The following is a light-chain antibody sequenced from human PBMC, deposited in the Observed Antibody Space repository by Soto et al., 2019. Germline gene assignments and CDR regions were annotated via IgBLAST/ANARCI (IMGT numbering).Light chain of an antibody. Sequence: QSVLTQPASVSGSPGQSITISCTGTSSDVGSYNLVSWYQQDPGKSPKLMIYEGSKRPSGVSNRFSGSKSGNTASLTISGLQAEDEADYYCCSYAGSSPYVVFGGGTKLTVL. CDR1: SSDVGSYNL. V-gene: IGLV2-23*01. J-gene: IGLJ2*01. CDR2: EGS. CDR3: CSYAGSSPYVV.